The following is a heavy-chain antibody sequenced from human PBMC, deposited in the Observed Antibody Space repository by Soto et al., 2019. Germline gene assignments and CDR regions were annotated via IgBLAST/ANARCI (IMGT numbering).Heavy chain of an antibody. CDR1: GFTPIDHY. D-gene: IGHD1-1*01. V-gene: IGHV3-11*06. CDR2: SSNSGSFT. J-gene: IGHJ4*02. Sequence: GWSLRLSCASSGFTPIDHYMSWIRQAPGKGLEWIGYSSNSGSFTRYADSVKGRFSISRDNAKSSLYLQISSLRGDDTATYYCVKSGDNYNLLDYWGQGTPVTVSS. CDR3: VKSGDNYNLLDY.